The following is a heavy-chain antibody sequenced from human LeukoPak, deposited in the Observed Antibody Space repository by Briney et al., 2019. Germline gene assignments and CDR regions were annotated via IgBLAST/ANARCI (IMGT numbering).Heavy chain of an antibody. CDR2: ICSDGTNR. Sequence: PGRSLRLSCAASGFIFSHYGMHWVRQAPGKGLEWVAVICSDGTNRFYAGSVKGRFTISRDNSQNTLFLQMNSLRAEDTAMYYCARDAQRGFDYSNSLKYWGHGTLVTVSS. D-gene: IGHD4-11*01. CDR1: GFIFSHYG. CDR3: ARDAQRGFDYSNSLKY. V-gene: IGHV3-33*01. J-gene: IGHJ4*01.